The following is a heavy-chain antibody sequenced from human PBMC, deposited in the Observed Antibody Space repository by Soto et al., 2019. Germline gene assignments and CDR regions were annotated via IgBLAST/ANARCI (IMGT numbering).Heavy chain of an antibody. V-gene: IGHV1-69*12. CDR1: GGTFSSYA. CDR3: ARDLIGYSSSWYSWFDP. CDR2: IIPIFGTA. D-gene: IGHD6-13*01. Sequence: QVQLVQSGAEVKKPGSSVKVSCKASGGTFSSYAISWVRQAPGQGLEWMGGIIPIFGTANYAQKFQGRVTIPAXXSXSXXYMELSSLRSEDTAVYYCARDLIGYSSSWYSWFDPWGQGTLVTVSS. J-gene: IGHJ5*02.